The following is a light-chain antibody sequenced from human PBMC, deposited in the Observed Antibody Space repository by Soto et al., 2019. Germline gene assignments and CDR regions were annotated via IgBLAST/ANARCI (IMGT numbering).Light chain of an antibody. J-gene: IGKJ1*01. CDR3: QQDKTCSGT. Sequence: IQLPQSXSILSSSPEEXXXXXXXGSQSISPWSAWYQQKXGKASKLLLHTSSXLESGAPSWFRSSRSATKFTPTIASAQTDDFPTYYWQQDKTCSGTFGPGTKVDIK. CDR1: QSISPW. V-gene: IGKV1-5*03. CDR2: TSS.